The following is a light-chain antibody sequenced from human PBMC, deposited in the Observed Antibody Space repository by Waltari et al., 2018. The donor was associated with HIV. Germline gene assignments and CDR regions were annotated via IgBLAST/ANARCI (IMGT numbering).Light chain of an antibody. V-gene: IGLV2-14*03. CDR2: EVS. CDR1: YDDVGGFNF. J-gene: IGLJ2*01. CDR3: SSYMVNNGLV. Sequence: CSGTYDDVGGFNFVSWYQQYAGKAPTVILYEVSKRPSGLPGRFSGSKSGNTASLTIAGLQPGDEADYYCSSYMVNNGLVFGGGTRVTVL.